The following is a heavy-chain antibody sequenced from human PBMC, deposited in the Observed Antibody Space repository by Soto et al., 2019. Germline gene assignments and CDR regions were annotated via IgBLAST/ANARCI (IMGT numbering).Heavy chain of an antibody. CDR1: GYTFTSYY. D-gene: IGHD6-19*01. V-gene: IGHV1-46*01. CDR2: INPSGGST. Sequence: ASVKVSCKASGYTFTSYYMHWVRQAPGQGLEWMGIINPSGGSTSYAQKFQGRVTMTRDTSTSTVYMELSSLRSEDTAVYYCARAIEVAGRTGTFDYWGQGTLVTVYS. J-gene: IGHJ4*02. CDR3: ARAIEVAGRTGTFDY.